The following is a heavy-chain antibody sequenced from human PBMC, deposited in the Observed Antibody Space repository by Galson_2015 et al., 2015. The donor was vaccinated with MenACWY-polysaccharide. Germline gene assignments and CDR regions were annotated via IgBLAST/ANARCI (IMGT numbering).Heavy chain of an antibody. CDR2: IPYDGSSK. CDR3: ARDGTRGGDSRAFDI. D-gene: IGHD2-21*02. J-gene: IGHJ3*02. Sequence: SLRLSCAAFGFTFRVYAMHWVRQAPGKGLEWVALIPYDGSSKYYADSVKGRFTISRDNSKNTVFLQMNSLRPEDTAVYYCARDGTRGGDSRAFDIWGQGTMVTVSS. CDR1: GFTFRVYA. V-gene: IGHV3-30-3*01.